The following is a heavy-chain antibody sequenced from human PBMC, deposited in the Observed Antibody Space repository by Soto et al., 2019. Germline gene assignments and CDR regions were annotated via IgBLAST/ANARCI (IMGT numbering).Heavy chain of an antibody. CDR1: GFTFSSYW. Sequence: EVQLVESGGGLVQPGGSLRLSCAASGFTFSSYWMSWVRQAPGKGLEWVANIKQDGSEKYYVDSVKGRFTISRDNAKNSLYLKMNSLRADDTAVYYCARDGDYVFWSGYYYRMDVWGQGTTVTVSS. CDR2: IKQDGSEK. J-gene: IGHJ6*02. CDR3: ARDGDYVFWSGYYYRMDV. D-gene: IGHD3-3*01. V-gene: IGHV3-7*05.